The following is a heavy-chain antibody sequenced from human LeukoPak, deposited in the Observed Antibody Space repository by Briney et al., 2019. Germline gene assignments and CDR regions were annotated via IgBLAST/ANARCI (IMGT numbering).Heavy chain of an antibody. J-gene: IGHJ6*04. D-gene: IGHD1-26*01. V-gene: IGHV3-64D*06. Sequence: GGSLRLSCSASGFTFSSYAMHWVRQAPGKGLEYVSAISSNGGSTYYADSVKGRFTISRDNSKNTLYLQMSGLRAEDTAVYYCVKDFLSGGTYYYYGMDVWGKGTTVTVSS. CDR1: GFTFSSYA. CDR2: ISSNGGST. CDR3: VKDFLSGGTYYYYGMDV.